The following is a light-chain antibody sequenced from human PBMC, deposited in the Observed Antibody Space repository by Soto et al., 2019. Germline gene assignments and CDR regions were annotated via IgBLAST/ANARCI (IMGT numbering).Light chain of an antibody. J-gene: IGKJ1*01. CDR3: MQSTHWPPP. Sequence: DVVMTQSPLSLPVTLGQSASISCRSSQSIAYSDGYTYMNWFQQRPGQSPRRLISLTSRRDSGVPDRFSGSGSGTDFTLTISRVESEDVGIYYCMQSTHWPPPFGRGTTVEIK. CDR2: LTS. CDR1: QSIAYSDGYTY. V-gene: IGKV2-30*01.